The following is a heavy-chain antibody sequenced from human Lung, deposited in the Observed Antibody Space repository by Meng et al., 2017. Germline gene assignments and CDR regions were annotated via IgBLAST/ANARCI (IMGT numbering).Heavy chain of an antibody. CDR1: GGSFSDYY. V-gene: IGHV4-34*01. J-gene: IGHJ4*02. D-gene: IGHD4-11*01. CDR2: INHSGST. CDR3: ARGPTTMAHDFDY. Sequence: QLNQGVAGLLKPSETLSLTFVVSGGSFSDYYWSWIRQPPGKGLEWIGEINHSGSTNYNPSLESRATISVDTSQNNLSLKLSSVTAADSAVYYCARGPTTMAHDFDYWGQGTLVTVSS.